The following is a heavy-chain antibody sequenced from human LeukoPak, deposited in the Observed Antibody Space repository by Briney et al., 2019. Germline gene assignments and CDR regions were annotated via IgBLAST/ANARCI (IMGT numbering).Heavy chain of an antibody. J-gene: IGHJ2*01. D-gene: IGHD3-22*01. CDR2: IYYSGST. V-gene: IGHV4-59*01. CDR1: GGSISSYY. Sequence: SETLSLTCTVSGGSISSYYWSWIRQPPGKGLEWIGYIYYSGSTNYNPSLKSRVTISVDTSKNQFSLKLSSVTAADTAVYYCARVMYDSSGYYWDWYFDLWGRGTLVTVSS. CDR3: ARVMYDSSGYYWDWYFDL.